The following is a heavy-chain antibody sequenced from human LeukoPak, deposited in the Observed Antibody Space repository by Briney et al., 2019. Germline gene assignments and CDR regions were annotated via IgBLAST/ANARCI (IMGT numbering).Heavy chain of an antibody. J-gene: IGHJ4*02. CDR1: GGSFSGYY. D-gene: IGHD3-22*01. CDR3: AKHEGSYFDKSGYTFEY. CDR2: IHYSGNT. V-gene: IGHV4-34*01. Sequence: SETLSLTCAVYGGSFSGYYWSWIRQPPGKGLEWIGSIHYSGNTYYNPSLKSRVTISVDTSRNQFSLKLSSVSAADRGIYYCAKHEGSYFDKSGYTFEYWGQGTLVTVSS.